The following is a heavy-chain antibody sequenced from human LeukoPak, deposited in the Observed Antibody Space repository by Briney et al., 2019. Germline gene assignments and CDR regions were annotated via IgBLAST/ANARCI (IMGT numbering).Heavy chain of an antibody. J-gene: IGHJ6*03. D-gene: IGHD2-8*02. CDR1: GGSISSHY. CDR2: IYYSGST. V-gene: IGHV4-59*11. Sequence: SETLSLTCTVSGGSISSHYWSWIRQPPGKGLEWIGYIYYSGSTNYNPSLKSRVTISVDTSKNQFSLKLSSVTAADTAVYYCARVLNYYYYYMDVWGKGTTVTVSS. CDR3: ARVLNYYYYYMDV.